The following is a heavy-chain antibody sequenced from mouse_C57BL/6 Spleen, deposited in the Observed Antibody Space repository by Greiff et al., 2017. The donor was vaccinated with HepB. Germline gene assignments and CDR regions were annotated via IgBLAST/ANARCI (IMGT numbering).Heavy chain of an antibody. Sequence: QLQQPGAELVMPGASVKLSCKASGYTFTSYWMHWVKQRPGQGLEWTGEIDPSDSYTNYNQKFKGKSTLTVDKSSSTAYMQLSSLTSEDSAVYYCARRDYYGSDYFDYWGQGTTLTVSS. V-gene: IGHV1-69*01. CDR2: IDPSDSYT. CDR3: ARRDYYGSDYFDY. CDR1: GYTFTSYW. J-gene: IGHJ2*01. D-gene: IGHD1-1*01.